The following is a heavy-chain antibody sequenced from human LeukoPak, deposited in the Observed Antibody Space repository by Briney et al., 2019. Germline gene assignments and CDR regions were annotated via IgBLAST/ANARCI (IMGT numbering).Heavy chain of an antibody. J-gene: IGHJ4*02. CDR3: ARRPGIYFDY. V-gene: IGHV4-34*01. CDR1: GGSFSGYY. Sequence: SETLSLTCAVYGGSFSGYYWSWIRQPPGKGLEWIGEINHSGSTNYNPSLKSRVTISVDTSKNQFSLKLSSVTAADTAVYYCARRPGIYFDYWGQGTLVTVSS. CDR2: INHSGST. D-gene: IGHD6-6*01.